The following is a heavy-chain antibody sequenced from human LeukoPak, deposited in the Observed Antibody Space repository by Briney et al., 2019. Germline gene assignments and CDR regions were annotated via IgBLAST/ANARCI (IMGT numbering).Heavy chain of an antibody. CDR3: ATIGYSGYFY. CDR1: GYTFTSYD. V-gene: IGHV1-8*01. CDR2: MNPNSGNT. Sequence: ASVKVSCKTSGYTFTSYDINWVRQATGQGLEWMGWMNPNSGNTGYAQKFQGRVTMTRNTSISTAYMELSSLRSDDTAVYYCATIGYSGYFYWGQGTLVTVSS. D-gene: IGHD5-12*01. J-gene: IGHJ4*02.